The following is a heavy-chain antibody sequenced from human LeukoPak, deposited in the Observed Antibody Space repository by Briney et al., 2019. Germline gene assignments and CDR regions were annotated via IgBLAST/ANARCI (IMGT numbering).Heavy chain of an antibody. V-gene: IGHV3-30*04. CDR2: ISYDGSNK. CDR3: ARDSGGTFDY. CDR1: GFTFSSYA. Sequence: GGSLRLSCAASGFTFSSYAMHWVRQAPGKGLEWVAVISYDGSNKYYADSVKGRFTIPRDNSKNTLYLQMNSLRAEDTAVYYCARDSGGTFDYWGQGTLVTVSS. J-gene: IGHJ4*02. D-gene: IGHD3-16*01.